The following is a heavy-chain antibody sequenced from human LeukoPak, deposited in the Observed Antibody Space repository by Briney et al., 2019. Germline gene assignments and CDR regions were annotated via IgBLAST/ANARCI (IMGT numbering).Heavy chain of an antibody. CDR3: ARNKHDSSGKIFDY. D-gene: IGHD3-22*01. CDR2: ISYDGSEK. V-gene: IGHV3-30-3*01. Sequence: GGSLRLSGAASGFTFSSYAIHWVRQAPGKGLEWVIVISYDGSEKYYSDSVRGRFTISRDNSKNTLYLQMNSLRAEDTAIYYCARNKHDSSGKIFDYWGQGTLVTVSS. J-gene: IGHJ4*02. CDR1: GFTFSSYA.